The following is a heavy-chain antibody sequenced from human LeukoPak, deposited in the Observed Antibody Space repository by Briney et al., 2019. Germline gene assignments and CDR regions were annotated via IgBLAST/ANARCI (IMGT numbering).Heavy chain of an antibody. CDR3: ARSGIAAAGTTDY. CDR2: SNTGNRNT. J-gene: IGHJ4*02. Sequence: ASVKVSCKASGYTFTRYAIHWVRQAPGQRLECMGWSNTGNRNTKYSQQFQGRVTITRDTSASTIYMELRSLRSDDTAVYYCARSGIAAAGTTDYWGQGTLVTVSS. CDR1: GYTFTRYA. D-gene: IGHD6-13*01. V-gene: IGHV1-3*04.